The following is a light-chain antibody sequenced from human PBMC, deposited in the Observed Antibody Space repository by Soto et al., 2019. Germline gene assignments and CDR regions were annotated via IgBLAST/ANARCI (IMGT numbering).Light chain of an antibody. CDR3: QQYGSSPRT. CDR1: QSVSSSY. V-gene: IGKV3-20*01. CDR2: GAS. J-gene: IGKJ1*01. Sequence: EIVLTQSPGTLSLSPGERATLSCRASQSVSSSYLAWYQQKPDQAPRLLIYGASSRATGIPDRFSGSGSGTDFSLTISRLEPEDFAVDYCQQYGSSPRTFGHGTKVEIK.